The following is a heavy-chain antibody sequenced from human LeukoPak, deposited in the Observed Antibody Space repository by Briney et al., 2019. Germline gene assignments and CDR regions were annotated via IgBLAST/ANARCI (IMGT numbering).Heavy chain of an antibody. J-gene: IGHJ4*02. V-gene: IGHV3-21*01. CDR1: GFTFSSYS. D-gene: IGHD6-19*01. CDR3: ARGAVAGKSDY. CDR2: ISSSSSYI. Sequence: GGSLRLSCAASGFTFSSYSMNWVRQAPGKGLEWVSSISSSSSYIYYADSVKGRFTVSRDNAKNSLYLQMNSLRAEDTAVYYCARGAVAGKSDYWGQGTLVTVSS.